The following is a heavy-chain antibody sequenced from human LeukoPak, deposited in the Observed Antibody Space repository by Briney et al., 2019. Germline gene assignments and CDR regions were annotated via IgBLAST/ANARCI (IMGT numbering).Heavy chain of an antibody. D-gene: IGHD2-15*01. J-gene: IGHJ4*02. CDR2: IYESGST. CDR3: ARGAWATRLGS. Sequence: PSETLSLTPAVYRESLNIYYWRAIPHPPRKGVWCVGEIYESGSTEYNPSLKSRVTISMVPSKQQFSLSLTSVTAADTAVYYCARGAWATRLGSCGLGTPVIVSS. V-gene: IGHV4-34*01. CDR1: RESLNIYY.